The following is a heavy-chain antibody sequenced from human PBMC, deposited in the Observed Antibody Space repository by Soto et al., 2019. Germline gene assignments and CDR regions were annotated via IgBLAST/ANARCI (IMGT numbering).Heavy chain of an antibody. CDR2: ISGSGGST. D-gene: IGHD2-15*01. CDR1: GFTFSIYA. V-gene: IGHV3-23*01. CDR3: AKVRGGGSCYTVQCDIFDY. J-gene: IGHJ4*02. Sequence: PGGSLRLSCAASGFTFSIYAMSWFRQAPGKGLEWVSAISGSGGSTYYADSVKGRFTISRDNSKNTLYLQMNSLRAEDTAVYYCAKVRGGGSCYTVQCDIFDYWGQGTLVTVSS.